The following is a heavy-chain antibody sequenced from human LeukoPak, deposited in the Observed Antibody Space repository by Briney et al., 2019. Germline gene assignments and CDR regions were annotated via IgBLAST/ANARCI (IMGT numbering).Heavy chain of an antibody. J-gene: IGHJ5*02. V-gene: IGHV4-59*08. CDR2: IYYSGST. CDR3: ARHTYYYDSSGYSEIYWFNP. Sequence: SETLSLTCTVSGGSISSYYWSWIRQPPGKGLEWIGYIYYSGSTNYNPSLKSRVTISVDTSKNQFSLKLSSVTAADTAVYYGARHTYYYDSSGYSEIYWFNPWGQGTLVTVSS. CDR1: GGSISSYY. D-gene: IGHD3-22*01.